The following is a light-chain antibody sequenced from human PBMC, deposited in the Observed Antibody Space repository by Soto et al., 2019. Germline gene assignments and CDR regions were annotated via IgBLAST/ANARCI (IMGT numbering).Light chain of an antibody. CDR3: QQYAGSPRT. CDR1: QNLGTLY. V-gene: IGKV3-20*01. Sequence: EILFTQSPFTLXXSSXDIXXXSCNASQNLGTLYLAWFQQKSGQAPRLLIYSASRRATGIPDRFTGSGSGTDFTLTINRVEPEDFAVYFCQQYAGSPRTFGQGTKVDIK. CDR2: SAS. J-gene: IGKJ1*01.